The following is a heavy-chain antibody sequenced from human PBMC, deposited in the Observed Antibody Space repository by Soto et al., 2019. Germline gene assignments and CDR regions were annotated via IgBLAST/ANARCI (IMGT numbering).Heavy chain of an antibody. CDR2: INAYTGDT. J-gene: IGHJ4*02. D-gene: IGHD2-2*01. CDR3: AGDPTRLNTPPHLTY. Sequence: ASVKVSCKISGYTFINYYISWVRQARGQGLEWVGWINAYTGDTSYAQKIQGRITMTMDTSTSTAYMELRSLRSDDMAVYYCAGDPTRLNTPPHLTYWGQGTLVPSPQ. CDR1: GYTFINYY. V-gene: IGHV1-18*03.